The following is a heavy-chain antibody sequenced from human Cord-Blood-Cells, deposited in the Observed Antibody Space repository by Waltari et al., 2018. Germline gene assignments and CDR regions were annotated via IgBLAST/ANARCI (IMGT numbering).Heavy chain of an antibody. CDR1: GYTFTGYY. J-gene: IGHJ3*02. D-gene: IGHD2-2*01. V-gene: IGHV1-2*04. Sequence: QVQLVQSGAAVKKPGAAVKVSCTASGYTFTGYYMHWVRHATGQGLERMGWIHPNSGGTIYAQKFQGWVNMTRETSISTAYMELSRLRSDDTAVYYCATSRDCSSTSCYDAFDIWGQGTMVTVSS. CDR3: ATSRDCSSTSCYDAFDI. CDR2: IHPNSGGT.